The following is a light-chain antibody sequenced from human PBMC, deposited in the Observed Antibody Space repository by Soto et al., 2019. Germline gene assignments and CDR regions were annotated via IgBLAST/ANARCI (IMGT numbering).Light chain of an antibody. CDR2: DAS. CDR3: QQRSNWPTWT. V-gene: IGKV3-11*01. Sequence: EIVLTQSPATLSLSPGERATLSCRASQSVSSYLAWYQQKPGQAPRLLIYDASNRATGIPARFSGSGSGTDFTLPISSLEPEDFAFYYCQQRSNWPTWTFGQGTKVEIK. CDR1: QSVSSY. J-gene: IGKJ1*01.